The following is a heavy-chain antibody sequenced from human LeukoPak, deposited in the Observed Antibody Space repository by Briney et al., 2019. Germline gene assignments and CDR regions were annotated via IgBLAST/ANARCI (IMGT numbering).Heavy chain of an antibody. CDR2: IYYSGTT. J-gene: IGHJ4*02. Sequence: RPSETLSLTCTVSGGSISDSSYYWAWIRQPQGKGLEWNGTIYYSGTTYYNSSLKSRVTISVDMSKNQFSLKLTSVTAADTAVYYCARRGDDYNRRAFDYWGQGILATVSS. D-gene: IGHD5-24*01. CDR3: ARRGDDYNRRAFDY. V-gene: IGHV4-39*01. CDR1: GGSISDSSYY.